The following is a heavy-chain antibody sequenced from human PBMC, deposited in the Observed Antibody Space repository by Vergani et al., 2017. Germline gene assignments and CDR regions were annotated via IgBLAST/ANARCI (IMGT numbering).Heavy chain of an antibody. V-gene: IGHV4-34*01. D-gene: IGHD4-17*01. Sequence: QVQLQQWGAGLLKPSETLSLTCAVYGGSFSGYYWSWIRQPPGKGLEWIGEINHSGSTNYNPSLKSRVTISVDTSKNKFSLKLRSVTAADTDVYYCARVQREGPTVTTNTFDYWGQGTLVTVSS. CDR2: INHSGST. J-gene: IGHJ4*02. CDR3: ARVQREGPTVTTNTFDY. CDR1: GGSFSGYY.